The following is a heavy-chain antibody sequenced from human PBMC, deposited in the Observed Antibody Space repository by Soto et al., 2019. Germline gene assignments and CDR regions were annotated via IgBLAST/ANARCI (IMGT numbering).Heavy chain of an antibody. CDR3: AREASSYYYYYMDV. D-gene: IGHD2-2*01. Sequence: QVQLQESGPGLVKPSETLSLTCTVSGGSISSYYWSWIRQPPGKGLEWIGYIYYSGSTNYNPSLKRRATLVVDTSKHQFSQKLSAMTAAETAVYYWAREASSYYYYYMDVWGKGTTVTVSS. J-gene: IGHJ6*03. CDR2: IYYSGST. CDR1: GGSISSYY. V-gene: IGHV4-59*01.